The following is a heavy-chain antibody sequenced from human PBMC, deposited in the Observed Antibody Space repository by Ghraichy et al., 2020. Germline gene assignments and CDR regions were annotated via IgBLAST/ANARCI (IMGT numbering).Heavy chain of an antibody. J-gene: IGHJ4*02. CDR3: ARGSRYYDSSGSKTYYLDS. CDR2: IYSGGST. Sequence: GGSLRLSCAASGFTVSSNYMSWVRQAPGKGLEWVSVIYSGGSTYYADSVKGRFTISRDNSKNTLYLQMNSLRAADTAVYYCARGSRYYDSSGSKTYYLDSWGKGTLVTVSS. V-gene: IGHV3-53*01. CDR1: GFTVSSNY. D-gene: IGHD3-22*01.